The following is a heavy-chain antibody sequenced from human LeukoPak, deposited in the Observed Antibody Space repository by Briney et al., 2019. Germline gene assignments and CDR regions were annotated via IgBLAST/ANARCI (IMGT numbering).Heavy chain of an antibody. CDR2: ISAYNGNT. D-gene: IGHD2-15*01. CDR1: GYTFTSYG. CDR3: AGEGEGKYCSGGSCYLYYYYYMDV. Sequence: GASVKVSCKASGYTFTSYGISWVRQAPGQGLEWMGWISAYNGNTNYAQKLQGRVTMTTDTSTSTAYMELRSLRSDDTAVYYCAGEGEGKYCSGGSCYLYYYYYMDVWGKGTTVTVSS. J-gene: IGHJ6*03. V-gene: IGHV1-18*01.